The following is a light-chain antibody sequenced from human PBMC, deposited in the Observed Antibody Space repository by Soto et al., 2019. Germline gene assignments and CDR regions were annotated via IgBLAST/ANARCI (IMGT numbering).Light chain of an antibody. V-gene: IGKV1-39*01. CDR2: AAS. CDR3: QQSYNSPQT. CDR1: HTIMTY. Sequence: DIQMTQSPSSLSASVGDEVTITCRASHTIMTYLSWYQLKPGKPPRLLIYAASSLQSGVPSRFSGSGSGTDFTLTINSLQPEDFATYSCQQSYNSPQTFGQGTKV. J-gene: IGKJ1*01.